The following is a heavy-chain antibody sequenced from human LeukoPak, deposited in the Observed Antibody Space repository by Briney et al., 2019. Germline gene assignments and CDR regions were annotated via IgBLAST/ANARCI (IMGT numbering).Heavy chain of an antibody. J-gene: IGHJ4*02. Sequence: GGSLRLSCAASGFTFSSYAMHWVRQAPGKGLEWVAVISYDGSNKYYADSVKGRFTISRDNAKNSLYLQMNSLRAEDTAVYHCARDQTPYFWGQGTLVTVSS. CDR1: GFTFSSYA. CDR3: ARDQTPYF. CDR2: ISYDGSNK. V-gene: IGHV3-30*04.